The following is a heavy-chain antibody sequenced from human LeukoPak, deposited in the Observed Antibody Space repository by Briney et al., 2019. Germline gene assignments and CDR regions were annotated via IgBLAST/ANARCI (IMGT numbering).Heavy chain of an antibody. D-gene: IGHD4-23*01. CDR1: GFTFSSYV. J-gene: IGHJ4*02. Sequence: GGSLRLSCAASGFTFSSYVMSWVRQAPGKGLEWVSGISGSGGSTYYADSVKGRFTISRDNSKNTLYVQMNGLTAEDTAVYYCAKRLSFDDGNPDYWGQGTLVTVSS. CDR3: AKRLSFDDGNPDY. CDR2: ISGSGGST. V-gene: IGHV3-23*01.